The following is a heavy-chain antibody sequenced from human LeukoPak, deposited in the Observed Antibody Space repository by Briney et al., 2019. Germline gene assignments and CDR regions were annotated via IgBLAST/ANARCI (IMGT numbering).Heavy chain of an antibody. Sequence: GGSLRLSCAASGFTFSSYWMSWVRQAPGKGLEWVSSISSSSSYIYYADSVKGRFTISRDNAKNSLYLQMNSLRAEDTAVYYCAREHAEGGYYDSSGYYRFDYWGQGTLVTVSS. CDR1: GFTFSSYW. D-gene: IGHD3-22*01. V-gene: IGHV3-21*01. J-gene: IGHJ4*02. CDR2: ISSSSSYI. CDR3: AREHAEGGYYDSSGYYRFDY.